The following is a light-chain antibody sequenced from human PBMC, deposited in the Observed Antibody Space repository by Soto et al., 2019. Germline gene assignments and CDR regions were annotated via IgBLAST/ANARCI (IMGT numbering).Light chain of an antibody. J-gene: IGKJ3*01. V-gene: IGKV3-20*01. Sequence: EIVLTQSPGTLSLSPGERATLSCRASQSVSSSYLAWYQQKPGQAPRLLIYGASSRAPGIPDRFSGSGSGTDFPLTISSLEPEHFGVDYCRQYGSSPRCTFGPGTKVDMK. CDR3: RQYGSSPRCT. CDR2: GAS. CDR1: QSVSSSY.